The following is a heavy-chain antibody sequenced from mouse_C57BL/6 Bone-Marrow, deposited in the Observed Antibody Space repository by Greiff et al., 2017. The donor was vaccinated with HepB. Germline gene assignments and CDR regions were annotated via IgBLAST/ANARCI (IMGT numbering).Heavy chain of an antibody. CDR2: IHPNSGST. J-gene: IGHJ4*01. Sequence: QVQLQQPGAELVKPGASVKLSCKASGYTFTSYWMHWVKQRPGQGLEWIGMIHPNSGSTNYNEKFKSKATLTVEKSSSTAYMQLSSLTSEDSAVYYCARRGSHYYGSRYYAMDYWGQGTSVTVSS. CDR1: GYTFTSYW. V-gene: IGHV1-64*01. CDR3: ARRGSHYYGSRYYAMDY. D-gene: IGHD1-1*01.